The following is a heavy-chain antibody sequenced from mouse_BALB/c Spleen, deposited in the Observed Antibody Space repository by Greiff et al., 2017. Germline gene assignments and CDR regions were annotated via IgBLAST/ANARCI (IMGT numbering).Heavy chain of an antibody. J-gene: IGHJ4*01. V-gene: IGHV1-9*01. CDR2: ILPGSGST. CDR1: GYTFSSYW. CDR3: ARRLPGRYYAMDY. Sequence: VQLQQSGAELMKPGASVKISCKATGYTFSSYWIEWVKQRPGHGLEWIGEILPGSGSTNYNEKFKGKATFTADTSSNTAYMQLSSLTSEDSAVYYCARRLPGRYYAMDYWGQGTSVTVSS.